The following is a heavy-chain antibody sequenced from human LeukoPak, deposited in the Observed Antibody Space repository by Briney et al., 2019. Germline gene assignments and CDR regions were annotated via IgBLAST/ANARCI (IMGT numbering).Heavy chain of an antibody. J-gene: IGHJ4*02. CDR2: ISAYNGNT. Sequence: ASVKVSCKASGYTFTSYGISWVRQAPGQGLEWMGWISAYNGNTNYAQKLQGRVTMTTDTSTSTAYMELRSLRSDDTAVYYCARDFLPLMVRGVYFDYWGQGTLVTVSS. V-gene: IGHV1-18*01. D-gene: IGHD3-10*01. CDR3: ARDFLPLMVRGVYFDY. CDR1: GYTFTSYG.